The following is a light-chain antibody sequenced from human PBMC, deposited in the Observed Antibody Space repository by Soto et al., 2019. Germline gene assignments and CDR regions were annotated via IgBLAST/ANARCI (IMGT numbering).Light chain of an antibody. Sequence: EMLLTQSPATLPVSPGERAALSCRASQSVSSNLAWYQQKFGQAPRLLIYDASTKATGIPARFSGSGSGTEFTLTISSLQSEDFAVYYCQQYGNWPWTFGQGTKVDI. J-gene: IGKJ1*01. V-gene: IGKV3-15*01. CDR2: DAS. CDR3: QQYGNWPWT. CDR1: QSVSSN.